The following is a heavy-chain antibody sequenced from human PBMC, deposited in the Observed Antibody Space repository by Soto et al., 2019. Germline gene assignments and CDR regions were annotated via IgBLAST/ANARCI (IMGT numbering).Heavy chain of an antibody. CDR3: ARGPTITTDF. CDR2: MYYSGTT. V-gene: IGHV4-59*01. D-gene: IGHD3-9*01. Sequence: QVQLQESGPGLAKPSETLSLTCTISGGSMSRYSCHWLRQPPGKGLEWIAYMYYSGTTDYNPSLKSRVSMSLDSSTNQFSLRLSSVTAADTAVYFCARGPTITTDFWGRGILVTVSS. J-gene: IGHJ4*02. CDR1: GGSMSRYS.